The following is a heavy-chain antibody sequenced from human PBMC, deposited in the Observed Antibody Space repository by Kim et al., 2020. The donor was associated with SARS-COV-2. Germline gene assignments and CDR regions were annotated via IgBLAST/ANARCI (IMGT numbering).Heavy chain of an antibody. CDR3: ARHSLGDYDFWSGYPSRGMDV. CDR2: IYYSGST. J-gene: IGHJ6*02. CDR1: GGSISSYY. D-gene: IGHD3-3*01. V-gene: IGHV4-59*08. Sequence: SETLSLTCTVSGGSISSYYWSWIRQPPGKGLEWIGYIYYSGSTNYNPSLKSRVTISVDTSKNQFSLKLSSVTAADTAVYYCARHSLGDYDFWSGYPSRGMDVWGQGTTVTVSS.